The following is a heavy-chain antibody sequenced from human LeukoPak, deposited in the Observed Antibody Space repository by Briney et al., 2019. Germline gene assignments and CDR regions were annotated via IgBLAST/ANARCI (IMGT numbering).Heavy chain of an antibody. J-gene: IGHJ4*02. CDR1: GFTFDDYA. Sequence: PGRSLRLSCAASGFTFDDYAMHWVRQAPGKGLEWVSGISWNSGSIGYADSVKGRFTISRDNAKNSLYLQMNSLRAEDTALYYCAKSGPEDSPGESPWDVSLYYFDYWGQGTLVTVSS. CDR2: ISWNSGSI. CDR3: AKSGPEDSPGESPWDVSLYYFDY. D-gene: IGHD1-26*01. V-gene: IGHV3-9*01.